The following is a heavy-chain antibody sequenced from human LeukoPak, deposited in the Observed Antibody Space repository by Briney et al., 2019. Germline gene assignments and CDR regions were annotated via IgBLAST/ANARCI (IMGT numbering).Heavy chain of an antibody. CDR3: ARSIGSYYTMDV. CDR2: ISYDGSNK. Sequence: PGGSLRLSCAASGFTFSSYAIHWVRQAPGKGLEWVAVISYDGSNKYYADSVKGRFTISRDNSKNTLYLQMNSLRGEDTAVYYCARSIGSYYTMDVWGQGTTVTVSS. J-gene: IGHJ6*02. V-gene: IGHV3-30-3*01. D-gene: IGHD3-22*01. CDR1: GFTFSSYA.